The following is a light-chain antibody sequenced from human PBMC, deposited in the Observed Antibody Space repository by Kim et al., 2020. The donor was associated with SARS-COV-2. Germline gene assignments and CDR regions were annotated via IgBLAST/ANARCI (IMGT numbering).Light chain of an antibody. CDR3: QQYGPSLLT. J-gene: IGKJ4*01. CDR1: QSLSSSY. V-gene: IGKV3-20*01. CDR2: GAS. Sequence: SPGERATPSCRTSQSLSSSYLGWYQQKPGQAPRLLFYGASTRAAGIPDRFSASGSGTDFTLTISRLEPEDFAVYYCQQYGPSLLTFGGGTKVDIK.